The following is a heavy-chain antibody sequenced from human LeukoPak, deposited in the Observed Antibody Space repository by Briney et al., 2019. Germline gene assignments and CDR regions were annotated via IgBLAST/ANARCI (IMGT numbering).Heavy chain of an antibody. V-gene: IGHV3-7*01. CDR3: ARARGSGYYWDYYYYGMDV. D-gene: IGHD3-22*01. Sequence: GGSLRLSCAASGFTFSSYWMSWVRQAPGKGLEWVANIKQDGSEKYYVDSVKGRFTISRDNAKNSLYLQMNSLRAEDTAAYYCARARGSGYYWDYYYYGMDVWGQGTTVTVSS. CDR2: IKQDGSEK. J-gene: IGHJ6*02. CDR1: GFTFSSYW.